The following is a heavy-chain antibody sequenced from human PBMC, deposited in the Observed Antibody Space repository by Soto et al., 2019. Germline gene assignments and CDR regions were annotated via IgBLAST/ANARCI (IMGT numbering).Heavy chain of an antibody. CDR1: GFTFSSYG. CDR2: IWYDGSNK. Sequence: PGGSLRLSCASSGFTFSSYGMHWVRQAPGKGLEWVAVIWYDGSNKYYADSVKGRFTISRDNSKNTLYLQMNSLRAEDTAVYYCARDPTIRSGELWGGSWFDPWGQGTLVTVS. CDR3: ARDPTIRSGELWGGSWFDP. V-gene: IGHV3-33*01. D-gene: IGHD3-10*01. J-gene: IGHJ5*02.